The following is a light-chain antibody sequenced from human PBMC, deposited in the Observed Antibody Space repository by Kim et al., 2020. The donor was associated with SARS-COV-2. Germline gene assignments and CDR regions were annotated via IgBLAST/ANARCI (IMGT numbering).Light chain of an antibody. CDR2: WAS. J-gene: IGKJ2*01. Sequence: DIVMTQSPDSLAVSLGERATINCKSSQSVLYSPNNKNYLAWYQQKPGQPPELLIYWASTRQSGVPDRFSGGGSGTDFTLTIGSLQAEDVAIYFCHQYYSIPHTLGQGTKLEI. V-gene: IGKV4-1*01. CDR3: HQYYSIPHT. CDR1: QSVLYSPNNKNY.